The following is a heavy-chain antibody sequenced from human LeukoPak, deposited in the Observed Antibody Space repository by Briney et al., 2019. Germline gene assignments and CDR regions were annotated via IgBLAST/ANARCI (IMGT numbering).Heavy chain of an antibody. Sequence: GGSLRLSCAAPGFTFSSYEMNWVRQAPGKGLEWVSYISSSGSTIYYADSVKGRFTISRDNAKNSLYLQMNSLRAEDTAVYYCARGGDIGEWFDPWGQGTLVTVSS. V-gene: IGHV3-48*03. J-gene: IGHJ5*02. CDR2: ISSSGSTI. D-gene: IGHD2-21*02. CDR1: GFTFSSYE. CDR3: ARGGDIGEWFDP.